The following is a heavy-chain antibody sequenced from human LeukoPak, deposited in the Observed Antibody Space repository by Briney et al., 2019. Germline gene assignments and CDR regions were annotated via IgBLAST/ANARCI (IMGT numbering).Heavy chain of an antibody. CDR2: INPSGGST. Sequence: ASVKVSCKASGNTLTSYYIHWVRQAPGQGLEWMGVINPSGGSTRYAQNFQGRVAMTRDTSTSTVFMELSSLRSEDTAVYYCATEVTYDSSGYSDYWGQGTLVTVSS. CDR3: ATEVTYDSSGYSDY. J-gene: IGHJ4*02. V-gene: IGHV1-46*01. CDR1: GNTLTSYY. D-gene: IGHD3-22*01.